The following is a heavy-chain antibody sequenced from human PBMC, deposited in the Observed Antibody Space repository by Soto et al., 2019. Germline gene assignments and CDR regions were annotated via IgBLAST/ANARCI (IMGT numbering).Heavy chain of an antibody. D-gene: IGHD2-2*01. CDR2: INTSGASR. CDR1: GFTFSDYY. Sequence: QVQLVESGGTLVKPGGSLRLSCAASGFTFSDYYMYWVRQSPGKGLEWISYINTSGASRYSADSVKGRFTISRDNAKNSLFLQMNSLRAEDTAVYYCARDRTDCSRTSCSIDHWGQGTLVTVSS. J-gene: IGHJ4*02. CDR3: ARDRTDCSRTSCSIDH. V-gene: IGHV3-11*01.